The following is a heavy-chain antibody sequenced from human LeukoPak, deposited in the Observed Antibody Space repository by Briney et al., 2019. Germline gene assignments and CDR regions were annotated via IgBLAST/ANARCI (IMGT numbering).Heavy chain of an antibody. J-gene: IGHJ4*02. CDR3: ARDLAYSRLDY. CDR1: GFTFSSYG. V-gene: IGHV3-30*03. Sequence: GRSLRLSCAASGFTFSSYGMHWVRQAPGKGLEWVAVIVNDGSNQYYADSVKGRFTISRDNSKNTLYLQMNSLRVEDTAFYYCARDLAYSRLDYWGQGMLVTVSS. CDR2: IVNDGSNQ. D-gene: IGHD5-18*01.